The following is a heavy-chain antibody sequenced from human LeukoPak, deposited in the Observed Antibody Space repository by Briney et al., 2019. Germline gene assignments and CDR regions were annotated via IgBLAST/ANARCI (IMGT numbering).Heavy chain of an antibody. CDR1: GGSISSTNR. J-gene: IGHJ3*02. Sequence: PSETLSLTCDVSGGSISSTNRWNWVRQPPGKGLEWIGEIYHSGSTNYKPSLESRVTISVDKSKNQFSLKLNSMTAADTAVYYCARQTLDAFDIWGQGTMVTVSS. CDR3: ARQTLDAFDI. V-gene: IGHV4-4*02. CDR2: IYHSGST.